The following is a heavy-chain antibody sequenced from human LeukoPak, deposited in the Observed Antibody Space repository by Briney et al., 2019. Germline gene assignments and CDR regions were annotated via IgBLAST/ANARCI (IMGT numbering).Heavy chain of an antibody. Sequence: GGSLRLSCTASGFGFDAYTMHWVRQAPGKGLEWVSLITWDGGTSYYGDSVKGRFSISRDNNKNSLYLQMNSLRTEDTAVYYCTRLRYGWTPAYYFDYWGQGTLVTVSS. V-gene: IGHV3-43*01. CDR2: ITWDGGTS. CDR1: GFGFDAYT. J-gene: IGHJ4*02. D-gene: IGHD6-19*01. CDR3: TRLRYGWTPAYYFDY.